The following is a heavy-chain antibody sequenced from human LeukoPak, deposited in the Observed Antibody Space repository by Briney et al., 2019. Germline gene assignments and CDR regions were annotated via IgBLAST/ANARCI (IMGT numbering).Heavy chain of an antibody. CDR3: AKGKSLPPSYYYGMDV. Sequence: GSLRLSGAASVFTFSTSAMNWFRQPPGKGREWVSVIGGSGDTTYYAASVRRRFTISRDNFKNPLYLQMNSLTAEDTAIYYCAKGKSLPPSYYYGMDVWGQGTTVTASS. CDR2: IGGSGDTT. CDR1: VFTFSTSA. V-gene: IGHV3-23*01. J-gene: IGHJ6*02.